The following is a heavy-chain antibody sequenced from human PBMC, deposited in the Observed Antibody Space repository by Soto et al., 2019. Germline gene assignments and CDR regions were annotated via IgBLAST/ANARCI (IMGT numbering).Heavy chain of an antibody. CDR2: IYSSGST. CDR1: GFTVSDNY. V-gene: IGHV3-66*04. J-gene: IGHJ5*02. CDR3: ARPPTRTNSAAGFDP. D-gene: IGHD5-12*01. Sequence: PGGSLRLSCAAFGFTVSDNYMSWVRQAPGKRLEWVSVIYSSGSTYYPDSVKGRFTISRDNSNNILYLQMNSLRVEDTAVYYCARPPTRTNSAAGFDPGGKGTRVT.